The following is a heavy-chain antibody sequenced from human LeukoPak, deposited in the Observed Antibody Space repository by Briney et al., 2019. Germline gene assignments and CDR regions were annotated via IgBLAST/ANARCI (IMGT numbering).Heavy chain of an antibody. CDR3: ARDHYYGSGTGDAFDI. V-gene: IGHV3-20*04. D-gene: IGHD3-10*01. CDR1: GFTFDDYG. J-gene: IGHJ3*02. CDR2: INWNGGST. Sequence: GGSLRLSCAASGFTFDDYGMSWVRQAPGKGLEWVSGINWNGGSTGYADSVKGRFTIPRDNAKNSLYLQMNSLRAEDTALYYCARDHYYGSGTGDAFDIWGQGTMVTVSS.